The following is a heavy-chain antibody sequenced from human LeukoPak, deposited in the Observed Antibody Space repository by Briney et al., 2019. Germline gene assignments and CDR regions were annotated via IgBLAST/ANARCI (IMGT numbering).Heavy chain of an antibody. V-gene: IGHV3-7*01. J-gene: IGHJ4*02. Sequence: GGSLRLFCAVSGLTFNNYWMNWVRHAPGKGLEWVANIKQDGSEKYYVDSVKGRFTISRDNAKNSLYLQMNSLRAEDTAVYYCARDFDYWGQGTLVTVSS. CDR3: ARDFDY. CDR2: IKQDGSEK. CDR1: GLTFNNYW.